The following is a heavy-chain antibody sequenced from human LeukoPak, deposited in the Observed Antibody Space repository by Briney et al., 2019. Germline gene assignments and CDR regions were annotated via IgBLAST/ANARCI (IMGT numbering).Heavy chain of an antibody. D-gene: IGHD3-10*01. CDR3: ARDLWFGELTQTKYYSDY. V-gene: IGHV3-21*01. CDR1: GFTFSSYS. Sequence: GGSLRLSCAAAGFTFSSYSKNWVRQVPGKGLEWVSSISSSSSYIYYADSVKGRFTISRDNAKNSLYLQMNSLRAEDTAVYYCARDLWFGELTQTKYYSDYWGQGTLVTVSS. CDR2: ISSSSSYI. J-gene: IGHJ4*02.